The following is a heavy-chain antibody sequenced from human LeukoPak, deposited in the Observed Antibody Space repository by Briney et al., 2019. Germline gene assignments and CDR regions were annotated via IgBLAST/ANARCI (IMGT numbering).Heavy chain of an antibody. CDR3: AREGVDTAMVTWFDY. Sequence: PSQTLSLTCTVSGGSISGGSYYWSWIRQPAGKGLEWIGRIYTSGSTNYNPSLKSRVTISVDTSKNQFSLKLSSVTAADTAVYYCAREGVDTAMVTWFDYWGQGTLVTVSS. D-gene: IGHD5-18*01. J-gene: IGHJ5*01. CDR2: IYTSGST. CDR1: GGSISGGSYY. V-gene: IGHV4-61*02.